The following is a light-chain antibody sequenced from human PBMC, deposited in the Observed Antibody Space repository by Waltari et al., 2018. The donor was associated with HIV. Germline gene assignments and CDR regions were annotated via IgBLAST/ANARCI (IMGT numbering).Light chain of an antibody. CDR1: TSAFGDSAS. CDR3: CSHSTTGSLV. V-gene: IGLV2-14*03. CDR2: DVT. J-gene: IGLJ2*01. Sequence: QSALTQPASVSGSPGQSITLSCPGPTSAFGDSASVSWFQQFPNKAPHLIIYDVTRRPTGVSNRFSGSKSGDTASLIISGLLPEDEADYYCCSHSTTGSLVFGGGTKLTVL.